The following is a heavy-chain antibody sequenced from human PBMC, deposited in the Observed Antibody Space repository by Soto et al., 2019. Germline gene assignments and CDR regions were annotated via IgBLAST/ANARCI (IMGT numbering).Heavy chain of an antibody. CDR1: GFTFSYYA. CDR3: AKGGRQWQFTSDFNY. CDR2: VYHDGRNT. V-gene: IGHV3-30*18. D-gene: IGHD6-19*01. Sequence: VQLVESGGGVVQPGRSLRLSCAASGFTFSYYAMHWVRQAPGKGLEWVAVVYHDGRNTHYADSVKGRFTISRDSSKNTVSLEMTSLRAEDTAVYYCAKGGRQWQFTSDFNYWGQGALVTVSS. J-gene: IGHJ4*02.